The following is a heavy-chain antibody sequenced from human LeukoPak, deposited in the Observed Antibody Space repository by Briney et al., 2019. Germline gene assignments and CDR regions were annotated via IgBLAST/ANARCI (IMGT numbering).Heavy chain of an antibody. Sequence: TLSLTCAVYGRSFSGYYWSWIRQPPGKALEWLARIDWDDDKYYSTSLKTRLTISKDTSKNQVVLTMTNMDPVDTATYYCARMEVLIAGTPFDYWGQGTLLTVSS. V-gene: IGHV2-70*11. D-gene: IGHD2-15*01. CDR3: ARMEVLIAGTPFDY. J-gene: IGHJ4*02. CDR1: GRSFSGYY. CDR2: IDWDDDK.